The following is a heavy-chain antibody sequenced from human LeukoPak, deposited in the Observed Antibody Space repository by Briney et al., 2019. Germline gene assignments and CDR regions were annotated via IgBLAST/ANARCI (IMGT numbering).Heavy chain of an antibody. D-gene: IGHD6-19*01. CDR1: GGSVSSGSYY. CDR2: IYYSGST. V-gene: IGHV4-61*01. J-gene: IGHJ4*02. Sequence: SETLSLTCTVSGGSVSSGSYYWSWIRQPPGKGLEWIGYIYYSGSTNYNPSLKSRVTISVDRSKNQFSLKLSSVTAADTAVYYCAREEVAVAGFDYWGQGTLVTVSS. CDR3: AREEVAVAGFDY.